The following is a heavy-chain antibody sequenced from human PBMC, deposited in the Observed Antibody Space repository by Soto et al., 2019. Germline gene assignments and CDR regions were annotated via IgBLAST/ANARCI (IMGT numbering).Heavy chain of an antibody. J-gene: IGHJ4*02. CDR3: ARETGLGVAAAGSFDA. Sequence: QVQLVESGGGVVQPGKSLSLSCAASGFTFSNYPMNWVRQAPGKGLEWMSVISYDGRTKHYADSVKGRFTISRDNSKNTLYLQMNSLRAEDTAVYYCARETGLGVAAAGSFDAGCQGDRVTVSS. D-gene: IGHD6-13*01. CDR2: ISYDGRTK. CDR1: GFTFSNYP. V-gene: IGHV3-30*04.